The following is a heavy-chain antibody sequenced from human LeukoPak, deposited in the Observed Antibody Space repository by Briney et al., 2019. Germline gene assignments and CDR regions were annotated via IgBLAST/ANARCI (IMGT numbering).Heavy chain of an antibody. CDR1: GYTFTRYG. CDR2: ISGYNGNT. Sequence: ASVKVSCKASGYTFTRYGISWVRQAPGQGLEWMEWISGYNGNTNYAEKLRGRVTMTTDTSTSTVYMELRSPRSDDTAVYYCARDSLYYGSGSYLGFDPWGQGTLVTVSS. J-gene: IGHJ5*02. CDR3: ARDSLYYGSGSYLGFDP. D-gene: IGHD3-10*01. V-gene: IGHV1-18*01.